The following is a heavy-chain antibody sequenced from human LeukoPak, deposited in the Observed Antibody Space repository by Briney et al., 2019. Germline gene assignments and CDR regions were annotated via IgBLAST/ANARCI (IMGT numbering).Heavy chain of an antibody. CDR2: ISGSGGST. D-gene: IGHD1-26*01. V-gene: IGHV3-23*01. CDR1: GFTFSSYA. CDR3: AKQNPEWELRGYYFDY. Sequence: GGSLRLSCAASGFTFSSYAMSWVRQAPGKGLEWVSAISGSGGSTYYADSVKGRFTISRGNSKNTLYLQMNSLRAEDTAVYYCAKQNPEWELRGYYFDYWGQGTLVTVSS. J-gene: IGHJ4*02.